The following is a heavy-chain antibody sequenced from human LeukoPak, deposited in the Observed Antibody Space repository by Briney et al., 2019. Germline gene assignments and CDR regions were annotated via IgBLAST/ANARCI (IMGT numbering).Heavy chain of an antibody. J-gene: IGHJ4*02. Sequence: SETLSLTCTVSGGSISSGDYYWSWIRQPPGKGLEWIGYIYYSGSTYYNPSLKSRVTISVDTSKNQFSLKLSSVTAADTAVYYCARALYSSSWYYFDYWGQGTLVTVSS. D-gene: IGHD6-13*01. CDR1: GGSISSGDYY. CDR3: ARALYSSSWYYFDY. V-gene: IGHV4-30-4*08. CDR2: IYYSGST.